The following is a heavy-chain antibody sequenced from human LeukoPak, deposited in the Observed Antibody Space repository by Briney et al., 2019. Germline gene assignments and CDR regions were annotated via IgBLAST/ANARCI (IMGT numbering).Heavy chain of an antibody. CDR1: GGTFSSYA. J-gene: IGHJ4*02. V-gene: IGHV1-69*04. D-gene: IGHD2-2*01. CDR2: IIPILGIA. Sequence: SVKVSCKASGGTFSSYAISWVRQAPGQGLEWMGRIIPILGIANYAQKFQGRVTITADKSTSTAYMELSSLRSEDTAVYYCARGLGVVPAAPHVDYWGQGTLVTVSS. CDR3: ARGLGVVPAAPHVDY.